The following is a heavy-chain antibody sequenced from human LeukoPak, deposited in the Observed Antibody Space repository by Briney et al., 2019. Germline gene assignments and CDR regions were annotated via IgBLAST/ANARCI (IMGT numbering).Heavy chain of an antibody. CDR3: ARGAPSITIFGVVTRYLDY. V-gene: IGHV4-59*01. D-gene: IGHD3-3*01. CDR1: GGSISSYY. CDR2: IYYSGSA. Sequence: PSETLSLTCTLSGGSISSYYWSWIRQPPGKGLEWIGYIYYSGSANYSPSLKSRVIISVDTSRNQFSLKLSSVTAADTAVYYCARGAPSITIFGVVTRYLDYWGQGTLVTVSS. J-gene: IGHJ4*02.